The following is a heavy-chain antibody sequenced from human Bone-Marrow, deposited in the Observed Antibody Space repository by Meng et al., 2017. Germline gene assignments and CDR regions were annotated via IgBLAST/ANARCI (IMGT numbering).Heavy chain of an antibody. V-gene: IGHV1-69*06. CDR1: GGTFSSYA. CDR2: IIPIFGTA. J-gene: IGHJ4*02. D-gene: IGHD3-10*01. CDR3: ARDDRFGELGDY. Sequence: SVKVSCKASGGTFSSYAISWVRQAPGQGLEWMGGIIPIFGTANYAQKFQGRVTITADKSTSTAYMELSSLRSEDTAVYYCARDDRFGELGDYWGQGTLVTVSS.